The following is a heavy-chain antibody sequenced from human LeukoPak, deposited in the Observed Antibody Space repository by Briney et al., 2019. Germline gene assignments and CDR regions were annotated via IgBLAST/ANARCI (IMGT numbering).Heavy chain of an antibody. Sequence: PSETLSLTCAVYGGSFSGYYWSWIRQPPGKGLEWIGEINHSGSTNYNPSLKSRVTISVDTSKNQFSLKLSSVTAADTAVYYCARGTELMQHSYYYGSGNLDYWGQGTLVTVSS. J-gene: IGHJ4*02. CDR3: ARGTELMQHSYYYGSGNLDY. D-gene: IGHD3-10*01. V-gene: IGHV4-34*01. CDR1: GGSFSGYY. CDR2: INHSGST.